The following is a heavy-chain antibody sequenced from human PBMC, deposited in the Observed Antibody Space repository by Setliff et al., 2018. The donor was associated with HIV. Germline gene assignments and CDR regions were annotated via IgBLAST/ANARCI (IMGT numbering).Heavy chain of an antibody. CDR3: ARSQPDTIFGVVVFDS. CDR2: INHSGST. D-gene: IGHD3-3*01. J-gene: IGHJ4*02. V-gene: IGHV4-34*01. Sequence: SETLSLTCAVYGGSLSGYYWSWIRQPPGKGLEWIGEINHSGSTNYNPSLKSRVTISVDTSKNQLSLKLTSMTAADTAVYYCARSQPDTIFGVVVFDSWGQGTLVTVSS. CDR1: GGSLSGYY.